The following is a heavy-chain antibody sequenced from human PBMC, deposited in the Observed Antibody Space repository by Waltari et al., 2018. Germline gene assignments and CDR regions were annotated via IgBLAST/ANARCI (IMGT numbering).Heavy chain of an antibody. CDR2: VWDSGRCT. V-gene: IGHV3-23*01. D-gene: IGHD5-18*01. J-gene: IGHJ4*02. Sequence: EVQLLESGGCLVEPGGSLRLSCAASGFIFSSYAMSWVRQAPGKGLEWVSVVWDSGRCTYYADSVKGRFSISRDNSKNTVFLQRNSLRAEDTAVYFCATAYSNSCFNHWGQGTLVTVAS. CDR1: GFIFSSYA. CDR3: ATAYSNSCFNH.